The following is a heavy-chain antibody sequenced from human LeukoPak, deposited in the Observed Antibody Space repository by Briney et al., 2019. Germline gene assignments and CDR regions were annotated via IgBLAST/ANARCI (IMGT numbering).Heavy chain of an antibody. Sequence: GGSLRLSCAASGFTFSSHWMHWVRQAPGKGLEWVSLISGDGGSTYYADSVKGRFTISRDNSKNSLYLQMNSLRTEYTALYYCAKDISSGWYLGDYFDYWGQGTLVTVSS. CDR2: ISGDGGST. V-gene: IGHV3-43*02. J-gene: IGHJ4*02. D-gene: IGHD6-19*01. CDR1: GFTFSSHW. CDR3: AKDISSGWYLGDYFDY.